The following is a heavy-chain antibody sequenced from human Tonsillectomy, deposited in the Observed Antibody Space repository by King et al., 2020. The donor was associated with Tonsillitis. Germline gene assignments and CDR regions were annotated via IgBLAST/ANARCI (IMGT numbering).Heavy chain of an antibody. CDR3: ARGSSPSGYCSSTSCYFDLDY. D-gene: IGHD2-2*03. CDR2: IIPIFGTA. CDR1: GGTFSSYA. Sequence: VQLVQSGAEVKKPGSSVKVSCKASGGTFSSYAISWVRQAPGQGLEWMGGIIPIFGTANYAQKFQGRVTITADESTSTAYMELSSLRSEDTAVYYCARGSSPSGYCSSTSCYFDLDYWGQGTLVTVSS. J-gene: IGHJ4*02. V-gene: IGHV1-69*01.